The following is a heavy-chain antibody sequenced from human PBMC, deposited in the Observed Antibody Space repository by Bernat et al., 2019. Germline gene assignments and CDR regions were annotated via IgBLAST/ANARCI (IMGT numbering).Heavy chain of an antibody. D-gene: IGHD3-16*02. CDR3: TRDRYDYIWGSYRGMIDY. CDR1: GFTFGDYA. J-gene: IGHJ4*02. V-gene: IGHV3-49*05. CDR2: IRSKAYGGTT. Sequence: EVQLVESGGGLVKPGRSLRLSCTASGFTFGDYAMSWFRQAPGKGLEWVGFIRSKAYGGTTEYAASVKGRFTISRDDSKSIAYLQMNSLKTEDTAMYYCTRDRYDYIWGSYRGMIDYWGQGTLVTVSS.